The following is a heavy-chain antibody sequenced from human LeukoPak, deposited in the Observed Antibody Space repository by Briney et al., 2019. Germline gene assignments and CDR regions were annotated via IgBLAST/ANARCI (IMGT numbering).Heavy chain of an antibody. CDR2: IKRKIDGATT. CDR3: ARGVGGSDDY. D-gene: IGHD5-12*01. Sequence: GGSLRLSCAASGFTFSNAWLTRVRQAPGKGLQWVGRIKRKIDGATTDYSAHVKGRFTISRYDSKNTVYLEMNSLKTEDTAVYDCARGVGGSDDYWGQGTLVTVSS. V-gene: IGHV3-15*01. CDR1: GFTFSNAW. J-gene: IGHJ4*02.